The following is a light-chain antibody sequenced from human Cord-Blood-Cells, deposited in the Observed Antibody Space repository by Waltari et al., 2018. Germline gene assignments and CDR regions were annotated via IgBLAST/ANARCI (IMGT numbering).Light chain of an antibody. CDR3: CSYAGRV. J-gene: IGLJ3*02. V-gene: IGLV2-11*01. CDR2: DVS. CDR1: SSDVGGYNY. Sequence: QSALTQPRSVSGSPGQSVTIPCTRTSSDVGGYNYVSWYQQHPGKAPKLMIYDVSKRPSGVPDRFSGSKSGNTASLTISGLQAVDEADYYCCSYAGRVFGGGTKLTVL.